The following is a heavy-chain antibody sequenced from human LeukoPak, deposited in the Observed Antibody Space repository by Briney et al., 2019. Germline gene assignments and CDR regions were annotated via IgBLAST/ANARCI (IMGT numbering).Heavy chain of an antibody. J-gene: IGHJ4*02. Sequence: GASVKVSCKASGYTFTSYGISWVRQAPGQGLEWMGWISAYNGNTNYAQKLQGRVTMTTDTSTSTAYMELRSLRSDDTAVYYCARLRYFDWLLFLDYWGQGTLVTVSS. D-gene: IGHD3-9*01. CDR3: ARLRYFDWLLFLDY. CDR2: ISAYNGNT. CDR1: GYTFTSYG. V-gene: IGHV1-18*01.